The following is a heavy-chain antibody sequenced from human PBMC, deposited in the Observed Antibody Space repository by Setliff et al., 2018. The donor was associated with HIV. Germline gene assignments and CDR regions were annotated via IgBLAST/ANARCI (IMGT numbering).Heavy chain of an antibody. D-gene: IGHD6-13*01. CDR3: AKVGSTGWYYFDY. Sequence: VSGISGSGSNTYYADSVKGRFTISRDNSKNAVYLQMNSLRAEDTAIYYCAKVGSTGWYYFDYWGHGTLVTVS. CDR2: ISGSGSNT. J-gene: IGHJ4*01. V-gene: IGHV3-23*01.